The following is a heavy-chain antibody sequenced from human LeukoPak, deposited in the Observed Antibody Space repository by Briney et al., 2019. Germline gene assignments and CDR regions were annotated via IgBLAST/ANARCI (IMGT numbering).Heavy chain of an antibody. Sequence: SQTLSLTCTVSGGSISSGGYYWSWIRQHPGKGLEWIGYIYYRGSTYYNPSLKSRVTISVDTSKNQFSLKLSSVTAADTAVYYCAKDLFWFGEYLDYWGQGTLVTVSS. CDR1: GGSISSGGYY. J-gene: IGHJ4*02. CDR2: IYYRGST. D-gene: IGHD3-10*01. V-gene: IGHV4-31*03. CDR3: AKDLFWFGEYLDY.